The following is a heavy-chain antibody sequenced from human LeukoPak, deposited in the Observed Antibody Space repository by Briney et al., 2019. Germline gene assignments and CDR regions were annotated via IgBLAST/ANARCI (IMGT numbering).Heavy chain of an antibody. V-gene: IGHV3-64D*06. D-gene: IGHD7-27*01. Sequence: GGPLRLSCSASGFTFSSYAMHWVRQAPGKGLEYVSAISSNGGSTYYADSVKGRFTISRDNSKNTLYLQMSSLRAEDTAVYYCVKDLGGTGDGNYYYYGMDVWGQGTTVTVSS. CDR1: GFTFSSYA. CDR3: VKDLGGTGDGNYYYYGMDV. J-gene: IGHJ6*02. CDR2: ISSNGGST.